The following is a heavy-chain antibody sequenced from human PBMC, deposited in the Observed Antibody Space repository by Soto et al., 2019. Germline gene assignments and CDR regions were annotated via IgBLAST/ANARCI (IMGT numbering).Heavy chain of an antibody. J-gene: IGHJ4*02. CDR3: AREGQLVPQFDY. D-gene: IGHD6-6*01. CDR1: GGTFSSYT. V-gene: IGHV1-69*08. CDR2: IITILGIA. Sequence: QVQLVQSGAEVKKPGSSVKFSCKASGGTFSSYTISWLRQAPGQGLEWMGRIITILGIANYAQKFQGRVTITADKSTSTAYMELSSLRSEDTAVYYCAREGQLVPQFDYWGQGTLVNVSS.